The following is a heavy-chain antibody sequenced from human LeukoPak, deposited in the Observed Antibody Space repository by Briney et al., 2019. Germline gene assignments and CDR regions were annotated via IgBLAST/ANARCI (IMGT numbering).Heavy chain of an antibody. CDR3: ARGRRSSGWYIDY. V-gene: IGHV1-8*01. J-gene: IGHJ4*02. CDR2: MNPNSGNT. CDR1: GYTFTSYD. D-gene: IGHD6-19*01. Sequence: ASVKVSCKASGYTFTSYDINWVRPATGQGLEWMGWMNPNSGNTGYAQKFQGRVTMTRNTSISTAYMELSSLRSEDTAVYYCARGRRSSGWYIDYWGQGTLVTVSS.